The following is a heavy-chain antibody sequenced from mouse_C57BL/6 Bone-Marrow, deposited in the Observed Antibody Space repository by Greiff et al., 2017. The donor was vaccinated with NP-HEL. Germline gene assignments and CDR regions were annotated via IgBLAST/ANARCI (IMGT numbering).Heavy chain of an antibody. CDR2: IRNKANGYTT. CDR3: AKPHYYGSSQFAY. J-gene: IGHJ3*01. Sequence: EVKLMESGGGLVQPGGSLSLSCAASGFTFTDYYMSWVRQPPGKALEWLGFIRNKANGYTTEYSASVKGRFTISRDNSQSILYLQMNALRAEDSATYNCAKPHYYGSSQFAYWGQGTLVTVSA. CDR1: GFTFTDYY. V-gene: IGHV7-3*03. D-gene: IGHD1-1*01.